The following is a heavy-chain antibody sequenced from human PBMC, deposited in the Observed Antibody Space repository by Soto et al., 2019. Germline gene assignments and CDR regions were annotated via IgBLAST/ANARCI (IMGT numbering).Heavy chain of an antibody. D-gene: IGHD6-13*01. CDR1: GGTFNSYS. J-gene: IGHJ6*02. CDR2: IIPMFGTT. CDR3: ARAAVLTFTRFYDVDV. Sequence: QVQLVQSGAEVKTPGSSVKVSCEASGGTFNSYSINWVRQAPGQGLEWMGRIIPMFGTTDYAQRFQGRVTFTAGESTNTASMEVTNLTSEDTAVYYCARAAVLTFTRFYDVDVWGQRTTVTVSS. V-gene: IGHV1-69*18.